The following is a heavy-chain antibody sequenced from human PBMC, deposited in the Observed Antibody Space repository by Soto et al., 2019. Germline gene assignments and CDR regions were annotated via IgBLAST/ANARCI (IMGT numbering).Heavy chain of an antibody. CDR3: ARGSGAYSSGWYQDYYYYYGMDV. D-gene: IGHD6-19*01. CDR1: GGSFSGYY. V-gene: IGHV4-34*01. CDR2: INHSGST. J-gene: IGHJ6*02. Sequence: SETLSLTCAVYGGSFSGYYWSWIRQPPGKGLEWIGEINHSGSTNYNPSLKSRVTISVDTSKNQFSLKLSSVTAADTAVYYCARGSGAYSSGWYQDYYYYYGMDVWGQGPTLTVYS.